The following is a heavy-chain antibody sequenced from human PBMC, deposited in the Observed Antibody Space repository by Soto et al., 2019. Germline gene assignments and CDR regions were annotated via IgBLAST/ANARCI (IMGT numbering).Heavy chain of an antibody. CDR2: ISGSGGST. CDR1: GFAFSSYA. Sequence: LRLSCAASGFAFSSYAMSWVRQAPGKGLEWVSAISGSGGSTYYADSVKGRFTISRDNSKNTLYLQMNSLRAEDTAVYYCANLDSSGWLGDYYDSSGLDYWGQGTLVTVSS. CDR3: ANLDSSGWLGDYYDSSGLDY. J-gene: IGHJ4*02. V-gene: IGHV3-23*01. D-gene: IGHD3-22*01.